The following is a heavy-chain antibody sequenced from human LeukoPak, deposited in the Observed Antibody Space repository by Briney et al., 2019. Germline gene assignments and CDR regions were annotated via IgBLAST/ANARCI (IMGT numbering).Heavy chain of an antibody. J-gene: IGHJ6*02. D-gene: IGHD3-10*01. CDR2: IIPILGIA. CDR3: ALSGSPVSYYGMDV. Sequence: SVKVSCKASVGTFSSYAISWVRQAPGQGLEWMGRIIPILGIANYAQKFQGRVTITADKSTSTAYMELSSLRSEDTAVYYCALSGSPVSYYGMDVWGQGTTVTVSS. CDR1: VGTFSSYA. V-gene: IGHV1-69*04.